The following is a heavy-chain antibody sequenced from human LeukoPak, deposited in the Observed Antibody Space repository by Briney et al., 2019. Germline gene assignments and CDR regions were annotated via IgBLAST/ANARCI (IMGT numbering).Heavy chain of an antibody. CDR1: GGSISSYY. CDR3: ARDREYGKLWPTFDY. Sequence: SETLSLTCTVSGGSISSYYWSWIRQPPGKGLEWIGYIYYSGSTNYNPSLKSRVTISVDTSKNQFSLKLSSVTAADTAVYYCARDREYGKLWPTFDYWGQGTLVTVSS. J-gene: IGHJ4*02. CDR2: IYYSGST. D-gene: IGHD5-18*01. V-gene: IGHV4-59*01.